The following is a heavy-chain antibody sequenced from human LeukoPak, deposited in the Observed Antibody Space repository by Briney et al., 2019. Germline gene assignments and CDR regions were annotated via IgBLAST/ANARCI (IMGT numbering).Heavy chain of an antibody. J-gene: IGHJ6*03. Sequence: NASETLSLTCAVYGGSFSGYYWSWIRQPPGKGLEWIGEINHSGSTNYNPSLKSRVTISVDTSKNQFSLKLSSVTAADTAVYYCARRSLYYYYYMDVWGKGTTVTVSS. CDR3: ARRSLYYYYYMDV. D-gene: IGHD1-26*01. CDR2: INHSGST. CDR1: GGSFSGYY. V-gene: IGHV4-34*01.